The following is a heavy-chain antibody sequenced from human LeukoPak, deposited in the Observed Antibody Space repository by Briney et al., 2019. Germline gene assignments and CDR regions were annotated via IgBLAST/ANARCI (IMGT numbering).Heavy chain of an antibody. J-gene: IGHJ4*02. CDR3: ARARGGYYFALLGPGPSDY. Sequence: GASVKVSCKASGYTFTSYYMHWVRQAPGQGLEWMGIINPSGGSTSYAQKFQGRVTMTRDTSTSTVYMELSSLRSEDTAVYYCARARGGYYFALLGPGPSDYWGQGTLVTVSS. V-gene: IGHV1-46*01. D-gene: IGHD5-24*01. CDR1: GYTFTSYY. CDR2: INPSGGST.